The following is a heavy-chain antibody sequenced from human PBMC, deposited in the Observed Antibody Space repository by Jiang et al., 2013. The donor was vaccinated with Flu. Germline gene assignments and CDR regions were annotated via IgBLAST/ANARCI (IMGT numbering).Heavy chain of an antibody. Sequence: GAEVKKPGSSVKVSCEASGGTFDSYAISWVRQAPGQGLEWMGRIIPTLGVTHYAQNFQDRVTISADKSTGAGYMEVSSLRPEDTAVYYCAKETIEMPTTDLVFNYHGMDVWGKGTTVTI. D-gene: IGHD5-24*01. CDR3: AKETIEMPTTDLVFNYHGMDV. CDR1: GGTFDSYA. V-gene: IGHV1-69*04. J-gene: IGHJ6*04. CDR2: IIPTLGVT.